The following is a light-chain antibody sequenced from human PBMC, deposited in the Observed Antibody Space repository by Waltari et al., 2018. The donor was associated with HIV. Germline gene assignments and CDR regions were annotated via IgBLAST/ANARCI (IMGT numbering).Light chain of an antibody. J-gene: IGLJ2*01. CDR1: KLGDKY. CDR3: QAWDSSTVV. Sequence: SYELTQPPSVSVSPGQTASITCSGDKLGDKYACWYQQKPGQYPVLVIYQDNKRPSGIPERFSGSNSGNAATLTISGTQAIDEADYYCQAWDSSTVVFGGGTKLTVL. V-gene: IGLV3-1*01. CDR2: QDN.